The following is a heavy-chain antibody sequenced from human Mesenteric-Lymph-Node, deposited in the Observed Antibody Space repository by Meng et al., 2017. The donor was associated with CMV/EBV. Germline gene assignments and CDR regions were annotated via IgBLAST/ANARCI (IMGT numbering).Heavy chain of an antibody. J-gene: IGHJ4*02. CDR3: ARDDGGNTVLDN. CDR1: GFTFSAYY. V-gene: IGHV3-11*01. Sequence: QSQLMVSGRGLGKPGRPFIFSCAVCGFTFSAYYMSWIRQAPGKGLEWVSYISSSGSTIGYADSVVGRFTSSSDNAKNSVSLQMNSLRVKVTAVYYCARDDGGNTVLDNWGQGTLVTVSS. D-gene: IGHD4-23*01. CDR2: ISSSGSTI.